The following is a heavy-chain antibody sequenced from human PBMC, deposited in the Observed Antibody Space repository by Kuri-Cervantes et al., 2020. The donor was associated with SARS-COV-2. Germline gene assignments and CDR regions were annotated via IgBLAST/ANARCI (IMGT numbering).Heavy chain of an antibody. D-gene: IGHD2-15*01. J-gene: IGHJ3*02. V-gene: IGHV3-30*04. CDR2: ISYDGSNK. Sequence: GESLKISCAASGFTFSSYAMHWVRQAPGKGLEWVAVISYDGSNKYYADSVKGRFTISRDNSKNTLYLQMNSLRAEDTAVCYCARPIEPLFEDIVGAFDIWGQGTVVTVSS. CDR3: ARPIEPLFEDIVGAFDI. CDR1: GFTFSSYA.